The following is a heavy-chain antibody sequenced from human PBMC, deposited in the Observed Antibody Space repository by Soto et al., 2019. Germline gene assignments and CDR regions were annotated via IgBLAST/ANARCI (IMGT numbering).Heavy chain of an antibody. Sequence: ARWWPHQYRGQRLEWIGWIVVGSGNTNYAQKFQERVTITRDMSTSTAYMELSSLRSEDTAVYYCAAVFPGGSGSYDYRGQGTLVTVSS. D-gene: IGHD3-10*01. CDR3: AAVFPGGSGSYDY. V-gene: IGHV1-58*01. CDR2: IVVGSGNT. CDR1: A. J-gene: IGHJ4*02.